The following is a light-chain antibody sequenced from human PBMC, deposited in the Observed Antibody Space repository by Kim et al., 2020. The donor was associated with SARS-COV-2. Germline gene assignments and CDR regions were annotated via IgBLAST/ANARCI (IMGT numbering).Light chain of an antibody. V-gene: IGLV3-19*01. Sequence: SSELTQDPAVSVAFGQTVRITCQGDSLRSYYASWYQQKPGQAPVLVIYGKNNRPSGIPDRFPGPSSGNTASLTITGAQAEDEADYYWNPRVSSGNLVVFG. CDR1: SLRSYY. J-gene: IGLJ2*01. CDR2: GKN. CDR3: NPRVSSGNLVV.